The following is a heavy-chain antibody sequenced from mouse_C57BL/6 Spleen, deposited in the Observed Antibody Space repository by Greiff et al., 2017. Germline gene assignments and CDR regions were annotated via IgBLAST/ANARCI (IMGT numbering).Heavy chain of an antibody. CDR2: ISSGSSTI. CDR1: GFTFSDYG. Sequence: EVQRVESGGGLVKPGGSLKLSCAASGFTFSDYGMHWVRQAPEKGLEWVAYISSGSSTIYYADTVKGRFTISRDNAKNTLFLQMTSLRSEDTAMYYCARTGYITTVVATSYYFDYWGQGTTLTVSS. V-gene: IGHV5-17*01. J-gene: IGHJ2*01. D-gene: IGHD1-1*01. CDR3: ARTGYITTVVATSYYFDY.